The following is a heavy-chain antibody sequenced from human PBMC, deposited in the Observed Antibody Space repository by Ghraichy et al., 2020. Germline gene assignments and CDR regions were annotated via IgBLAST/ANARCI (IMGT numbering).Heavy chain of an antibody. CDR1: GFTFSSYA. J-gene: IGHJ3*02. D-gene: IGHD4-17*01. Sequence: GGSLRLSCAASGFTFSSYAMSWVRQAPGKGLEWVSAISGSGGSTYYADSVKGRFTISRDNSKNTLYLQMNSLRAEDTAVYYCAKDIYGDYARDNEQLDAFDIWGQGTMVTVSS. CDR2: ISGSGGST. V-gene: IGHV3-23*01. CDR3: AKDIYGDYARDNEQLDAFDI.